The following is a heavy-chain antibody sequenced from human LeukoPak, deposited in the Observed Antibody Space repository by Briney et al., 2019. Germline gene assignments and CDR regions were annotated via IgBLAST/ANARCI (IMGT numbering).Heavy chain of an antibody. J-gene: IGHJ4*02. CDR1: GFTFDDYA. D-gene: IGHD6-13*01. Sequence: GGSLRLSCAASGFTFDDYAMHWVRQAPGKGLEWVSGISWNSGSIGYADSVKGRFTISRDNAKNSLYLQMNSLRVGDMALYYCAKDMREAATYYFDHWGQGTLVTVSS. V-gene: IGHV3-9*03. CDR2: ISWNSGSI. CDR3: AKDMREAATYYFDH.